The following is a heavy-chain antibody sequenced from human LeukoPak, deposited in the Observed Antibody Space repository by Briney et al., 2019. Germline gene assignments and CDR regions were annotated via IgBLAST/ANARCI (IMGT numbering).Heavy chain of an antibody. CDR3: ARGDSSGYYHLFDY. Sequence: PGGSLRLSCEASGFTFENYGMSWVRQAPGKGLEWVSGLNWNGDSTGYADSVQGRFIISRDNAKNSLSLQMNSLGAEDTAFYYCARGDSSGYYHLFDYWGQGTLVTVSS. V-gene: IGHV3-20*04. CDR1: GFTFENYG. CDR2: LNWNGDST. D-gene: IGHD3-22*01. J-gene: IGHJ4*02.